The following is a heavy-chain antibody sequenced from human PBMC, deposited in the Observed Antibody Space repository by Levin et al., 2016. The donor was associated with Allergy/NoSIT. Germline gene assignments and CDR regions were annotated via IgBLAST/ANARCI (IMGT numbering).Heavy chain of an antibody. J-gene: IGHJ4*02. D-gene: IGHD2-2*01. CDR2: ISSSSSYI. CDR3: ARDGPLGYCSSTSCSPFDY. Sequence: VRQAPGKGLEWVSSISSSSSYIYYADSVKGRFTISRDNAKNSLYLQMNSLRAEDTAVYYCARDGPLGYCSSTSCSPFDYWGQGTLVTVSS. V-gene: IGHV3-21*01.